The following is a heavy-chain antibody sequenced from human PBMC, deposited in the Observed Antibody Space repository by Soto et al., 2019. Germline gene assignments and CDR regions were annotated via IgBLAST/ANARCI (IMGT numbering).Heavy chain of an antibody. D-gene: IGHD2-15*01. CDR2: ISGSGGST. V-gene: IGHV3-23*01. CDR3: AKDPSAVGPYDNWFDP. J-gene: IGHJ5*02. Sequence: GSLRLSCAASGFTFSSYAMSWVRQAPGKGLEWVSAISGSGGSTYYADSVKGRFTISRDNSKNTLYLQMNSLRAEDTAVYYCAKDPSAVGPYDNWFDPWGQGTLVTVSS. CDR1: GFTFSSYA.